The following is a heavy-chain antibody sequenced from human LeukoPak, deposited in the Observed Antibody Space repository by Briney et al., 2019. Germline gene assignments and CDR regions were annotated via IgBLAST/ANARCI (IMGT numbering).Heavy chain of an antibody. Sequence: ASVKVSCKGSGNTFSGSYVHWVRQALDQGLEWMGWIDPNSAGTNTNYAQKFQDRVTFTRDASVSAAYMELSRLTTDDTAVYYCARQHWPDKFVDFWGQGTLVTVSS. V-gene: IGHV1-2*02. CDR1: GNTFSGSY. CDR3: ARQHWPDKFVDF. J-gene: IGHJ4*02. CDR2: IDPNSAGTNT. D-gene: IGHD1-1*01.